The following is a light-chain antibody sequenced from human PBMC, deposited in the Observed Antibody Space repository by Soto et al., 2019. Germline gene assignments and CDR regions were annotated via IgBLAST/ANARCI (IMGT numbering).Light chain of an antibody. V-gene: IGKV1-27*01. Sequence: DIQMTQAPSSLSASVGDRVTITCRARQDISTYVAWYQQKPGKVPKLLISAAYTLQSGVPPRFSGSGSGTDFTLTISRLQPEDVATYCCQRYDNAPLTFGGGTKVEIK. J-gene: IGKJ4*01. CDR1: QDISTY. CDR2: AAY. CDR3: QRYDNAPLT.